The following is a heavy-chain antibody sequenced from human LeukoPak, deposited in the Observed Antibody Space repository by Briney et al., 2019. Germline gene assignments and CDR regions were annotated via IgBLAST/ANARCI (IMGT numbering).Heavy chain of an antibody. J-gene: IGHJ4*02. CDR1: GGSTSSYY. V-gene: IGHV4-59*08. D-gene: IGHD2-2*01. CDR3: ARRRYCSSSNCHDFDY. CDR2: IYYSGST. Sequence: SETLSLTCTVSGGSTSSYYWSWIRQPPGKGLEWIGYIYYSGSTNYNPSLKGRVTISIDTSRNQFSLKLSSVTAADTAVYYCARRRYCSSSNCHDFDYWGRGTLVTVSS.